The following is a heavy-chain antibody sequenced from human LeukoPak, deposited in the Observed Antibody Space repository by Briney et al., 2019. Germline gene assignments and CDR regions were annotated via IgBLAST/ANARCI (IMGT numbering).Heavy chain of an antibody. CDR3: ARDLARIVVVRGWFDP. Sequence: AASVNVSCKASGYTFTGYYMHWVRQAPGQGLEWMGWINPNSGGTNYAQKFQGRVTMTRDTSISTAYMELSRLRSDDTAVYYCARDLARIVVVRGWFDPWGQGTLVTVSS. D-gene: IGHD2-2*01. V-gene: IGHV1-2*02. J-gene: IGHJ5*02. CDR1: GYTFTGYY. CDR2: INPNSGGT.